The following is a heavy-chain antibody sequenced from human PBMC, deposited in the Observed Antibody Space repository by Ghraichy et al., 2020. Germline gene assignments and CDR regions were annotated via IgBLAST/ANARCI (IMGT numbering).Heavy chain of an antibody. CDR3: ARASTVVRFYYYDGMDV. D-gene: IGHD4-23*01. CDR2: ITSSSRTI. J-gene: IGHJ6*02. V-gene: IGHV3-48*02. CDR1: GFTFSGYN. Sequence: GETLNISCVGSGFTFSGYNLNWVRQSPGKGLEWVSYITSSSRTIFYADSVKGRFTISRDNAQNSLYLQMNSLRDEDTAVYYCARASTVVRFYYYDGMDVWGQGTTVTVSS.